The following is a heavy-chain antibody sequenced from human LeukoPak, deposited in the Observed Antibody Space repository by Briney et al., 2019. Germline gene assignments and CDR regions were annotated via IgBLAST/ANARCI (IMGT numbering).Heavy chain of an antibody. Sequence: PSETLSLTCGVSGYSISSGYYWGWIRQPPGKGLEWIGSIYYSGSTYYNPSLKSRVTISVDTSKNQFSLKLSSVTAADTAVYYCARPGHCSGGSCYFHYWGQGTLVTVSS. D-gene: IGHD2-15*01. CDR3: ARPGHCSGGSCYFHY. CDR1: GYSISSGYY. CDR2: IYYSGST. V-gene: IGHV4-38-2*01. J-gene: IGHJ4*02.